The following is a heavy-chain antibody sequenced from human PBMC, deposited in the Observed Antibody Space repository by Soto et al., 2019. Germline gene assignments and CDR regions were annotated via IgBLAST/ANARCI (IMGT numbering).Heavy chain of an antibody. CDR2: INAGNGNT. Sequence: ASVKVSCKASGYTFTNYAMHWVRQAPGQRLEWMGGINAGNGNTKYSQKFQGRVTITRDTSASTAYMELSSLRSEDTAVYYCARVSGYYLPDHWGQGTLVTVS. V-gene: IGHV1-3*01. J-gene: IGHJ4*02. CDR3: ARVSGYYLPDH. D-gene: IGHD5-12*01. CDR1: GYTFTNYA.